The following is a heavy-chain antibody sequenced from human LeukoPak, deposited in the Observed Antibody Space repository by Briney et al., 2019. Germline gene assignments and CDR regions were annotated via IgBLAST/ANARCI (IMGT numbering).Heavy chain of an antibody. CDR3: ARGHFRYSSGWYHRVYFDY. J-gene: IGHJ4*02. D-gene: IGHD6-19*01. Sequence: SETLSLTCAVYGGSFSGYYWSWIRQPPGKGLEWIGEINHSGSTNYNPSLKSRVTISVDTSKNQFSLKLSSVTAADTAVYYCARGHFRYSSGWYHRVYFDYWGQGTLVTVSS. V-gene: IGHV4-34*01. CDR2: INHSGST. CDR1: GGSFSGYY.